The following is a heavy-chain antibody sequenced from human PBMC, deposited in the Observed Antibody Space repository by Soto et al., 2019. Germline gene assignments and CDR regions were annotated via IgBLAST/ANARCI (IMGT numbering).Heavy chain of an antibody. J-gene: IGHJ4*02. V-gene: IGHV1-2*02. CDR2: IGPESGAT. CDR3: TKERAYQLPYFDS. Sequence: ASVKGLCKASGYTFTGRYIHWVRQAPEQGPEWMGEIGPESGATRYAQKFQGRVTMTRDMSITTVYMELNNLRADDTAVYYCTKERAYQLPYFDSWGQGTLVTVSS. D-gene: IGHD2-2*02. CDR1: GYTFTGRY.